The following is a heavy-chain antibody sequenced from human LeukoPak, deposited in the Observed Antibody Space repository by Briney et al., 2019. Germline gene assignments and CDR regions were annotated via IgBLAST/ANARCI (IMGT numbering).Heavy chain of an antibody. CDR3: ASFLQGNGDYLLTPGDY. Sequence: ASVKVSCKASGYTFTSYAMHWVRQAPGQRLEWMGWINAGNGNTKYSQKFQGRVTITRDTSASTAYMELSSLRSEDTAVYYCASFLQGNGDYLLTPGDYWGQGTLVTVSS. J-gene: IGHJ4*02. CDR1: GYTFTSYA. D-gene: IGHD4-17*01. V-gene: IGHV1-3*01. CDR2: INAGNGNT.